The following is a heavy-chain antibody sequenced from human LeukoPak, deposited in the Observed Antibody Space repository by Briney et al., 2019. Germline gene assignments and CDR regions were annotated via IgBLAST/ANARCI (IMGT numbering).Heavy chain of an antibody. V-gene: IGHV4-59*08. CDR1: NDSINKFY. CDR2: IFYSGIT. Sequence: SETLSLTCNVSNDSINKFYWSWIRQPPGKGLEWIGYIFYSGITDYNPFLKSRVTFSIDTSKNQFSLKLTSVTAADTAVYHCARHARSGVTAFGQFWYFDLWGRGTPVTVSS. J-gene: IGHJ2*01. CDR3: ARHARSGVTAFGQFWYFDL. D-gene: IGHD2-21*02.